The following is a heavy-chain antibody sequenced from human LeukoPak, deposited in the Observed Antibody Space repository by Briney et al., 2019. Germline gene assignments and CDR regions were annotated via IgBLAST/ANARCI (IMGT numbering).Heavy chain of an antibody. V-gene: IGHV1-8*03. CDR1: RYTFTSDD. CDR2: MNPNSGNT. D-gene: IGHD2/OR15-2a*01. J-gene: IGHJ3*02. Sequence: ASVKVSCKASRYTFTSDDINWVRQATGQGLEWMGWMNPNSGNTGYAQKFQGRVTITRNTSISTAYMELSSLRSEDTAVYYRARGFYDDAFGIWGQGTTVTVSS. CDR3: ARGFYDDAFGI.